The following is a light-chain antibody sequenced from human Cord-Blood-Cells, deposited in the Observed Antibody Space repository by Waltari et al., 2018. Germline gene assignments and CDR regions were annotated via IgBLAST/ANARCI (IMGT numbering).Light chain of an antibody. J-gene: IGLJ3*02. CDR3: QSADSSGTYPV. CDR1: AWPNQY. Sequence: SYELPPPPSLSGSPGPTARIHCSGAAWPNQYVFWYQQKPGQAPVLVIYKDSERPSGIPERFSGSSSGTTVTLTISGVQAEDEADYYCQSADSSGTYPVFGGGTKLTVL. CDR2: KDS. V-gene: IGLV3-25*02.